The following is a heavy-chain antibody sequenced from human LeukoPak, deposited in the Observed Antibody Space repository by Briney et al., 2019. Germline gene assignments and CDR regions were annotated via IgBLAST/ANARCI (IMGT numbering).Heavy chain of an antibody. CDR2: IKQDGNEK. CDR3: VREDRSCYYY. D-gene: IGHD2-15*01. J-gene: IGHJ4*02. Sequence: GGSLRLSCSASGFTLSSYAMHWVRQAPGKGLEWVANIKQDGNEKFYADSVKGRFTISRDNDKNSLYLQMNSLRLEDTAVYYCVREDRSCYYYWGQGTLVTVSS. V-gene: IGHV3-7*03. CDR1: GFTLSSYA.